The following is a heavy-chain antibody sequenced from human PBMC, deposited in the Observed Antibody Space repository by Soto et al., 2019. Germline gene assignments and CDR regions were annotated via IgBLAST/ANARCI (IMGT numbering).Heavy chain of an antibody. V-gene: IGHV2-5*02. J-gene: IGHJ4*02. CDR1: GFSVSKRPMS. D-gene: IGHD3-16*02. CDR3: ALSLSSDGYFDS. CDR2: IYWDDTR. Sequence: QITLRESGPTLVKPTQTLTLTCTLTGFSVSKRPMSVGWIRQPPGEALQWLALIYWDDTRRFSPSLRSRLTITRDSSKNQVVLTLTNVDPVDTATYSFALSLSSDGYFDSWGPGSLVTVSS.